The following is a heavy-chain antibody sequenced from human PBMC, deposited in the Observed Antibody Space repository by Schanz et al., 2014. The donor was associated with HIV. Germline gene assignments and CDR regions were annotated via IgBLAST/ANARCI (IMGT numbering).Heavy chain of an antibody. CDR3: ARVEGPPTFYYYYYGSDV. J-gene: IGHJ6*02. D-gene: IGHD4-4*01. Sequence: EQVLESGGGLVQPGGSLRLSCAASRFTFSTYAMHWVRQAPGKGLEWVAVIWYDGSNKYYADSVKGRFTISRDNSKNTLFLQMNSLRAEDTAVYYCARVEGPPTFYYYYYGSDVWGQGTAVTVSS. CDR1: RFTFSTYA. CDR2: IWYDGSNK. V-gene: IGHV3-33*01.